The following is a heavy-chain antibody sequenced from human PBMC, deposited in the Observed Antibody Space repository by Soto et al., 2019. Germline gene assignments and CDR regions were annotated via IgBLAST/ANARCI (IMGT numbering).Heavy chain of an antibody. CDR3: ARGTGSCNGWHDY. CDR1: GDSVSSNSAA. V-gene: IGHV6-1*01. D-gene: IGHD6-19*01. CDR2: TYYRSKWYN. Sequence: QVQLQQSGPGLVKPSQTLSLTCAISGDSVSSNSAAWNWIRQSPSRGLEWLGRTYYRSKWYNDYAVSVKSRISITPDPSKNQLSLQLNSVTPEDTAVYYCARGTGSCNGWHDYWGQGTLVTVSS. J-gene: IGHJ4*02.